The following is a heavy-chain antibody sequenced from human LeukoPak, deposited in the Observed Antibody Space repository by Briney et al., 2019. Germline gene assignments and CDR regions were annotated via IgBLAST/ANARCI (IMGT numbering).Heavy chain of an antibody. CDR3: ARNNGMDV. J-gene: IGHJ6*02. V-gene: IGHV3-7*01. Sequence: PGGSLRLSCVASGFTFTDYFMSWVRQAPGKGLEWVASIKHNGGEKYYVDSVKGRFTISRDNAKNSLYLEMSSLRVEDTAVYYCARNNGMDVWGQGTTVIVSS. CDR2: IKHNGGEK. CDR1: GFTFTDYF.